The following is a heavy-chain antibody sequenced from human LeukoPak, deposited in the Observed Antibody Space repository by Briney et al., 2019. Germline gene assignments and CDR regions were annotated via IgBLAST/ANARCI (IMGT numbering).Heavy chain of an antibody. D-gene: IGHD1-7*01. V-gene: IGHV3-13*01. CDR1: GFTFSSYD. CDR3: ARWEIRGTAHKLDY. J-gene: IGHJ4*02. CDR2: IGTAGDT. Sequence: GGSLRLSCAASGFTFSSYDMHWVRQATGKGLEWVSAIGTAGDTYYPGSVKGRFTISRESAKNSLYLQMNSLRAEDTAVYYCARWEIRGTAHKLDYWGQGTLVTVST.